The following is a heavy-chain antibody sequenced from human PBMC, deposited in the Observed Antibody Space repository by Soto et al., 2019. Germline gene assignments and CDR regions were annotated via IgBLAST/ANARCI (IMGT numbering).Heavy chain of an antibody. J-gene: IGHJ4*02. V-gene: IGHV3-30*03. CDR1: GFTFSSYG. Sequence: PGGSLRLSCAASGFTFSSYGMHWVRQAPGKGLEWVAVISYDGSNKYYADSVKGRFTISRDNSKNTLYLQMNSLRAEDTAVYYCARGITIVGVVTPPGYWGQGTLVTVSS. CDR2: ISYDGSNK. CDR3: ARGITIVGVVTPPGY. D-gene: IGHD3-3*01.